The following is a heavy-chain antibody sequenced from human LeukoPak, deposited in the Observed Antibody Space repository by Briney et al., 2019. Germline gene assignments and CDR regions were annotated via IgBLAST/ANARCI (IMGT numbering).Heavy chain of an antibody. CDR2: ISYDGSNK. V-gene: IGHV3-30-3*01. Sequence: GGSLRLSCAASGFTFSGYAMHWVRQAPGKGLEWVAVISYDGSNKYYADSVKGRFTISRDNSKNTLYLQMNSLRAEDTAVYYCARAALRYFDWLLYLDYWGQGTLVTVSS. J-gene: IGHJ4*02. CDR3: ARAALRYFDWLLYLDY. D-gene: IGHD3-9*01. CDR1: GFTFSGYA.